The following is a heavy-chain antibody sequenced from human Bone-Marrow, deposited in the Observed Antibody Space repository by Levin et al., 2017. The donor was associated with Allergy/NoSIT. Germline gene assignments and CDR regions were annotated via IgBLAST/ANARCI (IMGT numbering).Heavy chain of an antibody. CDR2: ISSSSSTI. V-gene: IGHV3-48*02. J-gene: IGHJ3*02. D-gene: IGHD2-21*02. Sequence: GGSLRLSCAASGFTLSSYSMNWVRQAPGKGLEWLSYISSSSSTIYYADSVKGRFTISRDNAKNSLYLKMDSLRDEDTAVYYCAREPAIFDAFDIWGQGTMVIVSS. CDR3: AREPAIFDAFDI. CDR1: GFTLSSYS.